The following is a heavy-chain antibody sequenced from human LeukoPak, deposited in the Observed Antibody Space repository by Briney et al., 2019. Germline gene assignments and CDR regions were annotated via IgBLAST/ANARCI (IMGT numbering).Heavy chain of an antibody. CDR2: IRYDGSNK. J-gene: IGHJ4*02. D-gene: IGHD2-2*01. CDR3: ARGPINYSTSWRFDY. CDR1: GFTFSSYG. V-gene: IGHV3-30*02. Sequence: GGSLRLSCAASGFTFSSYGMHWVRQAPGKGLEWVAFIRYDGSNKYYADSVEGRFTISRDNTNNIVYLQMNSLRAEDTAVYYCARGPINYSTSWRFDYWGQGTLVTVSS.